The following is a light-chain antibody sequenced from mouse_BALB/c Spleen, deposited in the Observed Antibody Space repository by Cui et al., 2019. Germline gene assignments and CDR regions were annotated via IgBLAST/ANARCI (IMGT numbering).Light chain of an antibody. CDR1: QSIVHSKGITY. V-gene: IGKV1-117*01. CDR2: KVS. Sequence: VFMTQTPRSLPVGVGDHASISGRSSQSIVHSKGITYLEWYLQKPGHSPKLLIYKVSNRASGVPDRFSGSGSGTDFTLKISRVEAEDLGVYYCLQGTHVPWTFGGGTKLEIK. J-gene: IGKJ1*01. CDR3: LQGTHVPWT.